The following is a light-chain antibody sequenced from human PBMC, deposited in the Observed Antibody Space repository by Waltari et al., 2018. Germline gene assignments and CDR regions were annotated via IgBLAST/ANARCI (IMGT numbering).Light chain of an antibody. V-gene: IGLV1-51*02. CDR2: ENY. J-gene: IGLJ7*01. CDR1: SSNIGNNY. CDR3: GTWDSSLSGAV. Sequence: QSGLTQPPSLSAAPGQKVTISCPGTSSNIGNNYVAWYQQIPGTVPKLLIYENYKRPSGIPDRFSGSRSGTSATLVITGLLTGDEADYYCGTWDSSLSGAVFGGGTHLTVL.